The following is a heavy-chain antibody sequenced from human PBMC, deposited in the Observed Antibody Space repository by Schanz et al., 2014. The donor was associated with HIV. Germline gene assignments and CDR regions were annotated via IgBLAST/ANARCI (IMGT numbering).Heavy chain of an antibody. D-gene: IGHD2-2*02. V-gene: IGHV1-8*01. Sequence: QVQLVQSGAEVKKPGASVKVSCKASGYTFTSYGINWVRQATGQGLEWMGWMNPNSGNTGYAQKFQGRVTMTRDTSKSTAYMDLSSLRSEDTAVYYCARRRSEIVPAAIVLHYYYGFDVWGQGTTVTVS. J-gene: IGHJ6*02. CDR3: ARRRSEIVPAAIVLHYYYGFDV. CDR2: MNPNSGNT. CDR1: GYTFTSYG.